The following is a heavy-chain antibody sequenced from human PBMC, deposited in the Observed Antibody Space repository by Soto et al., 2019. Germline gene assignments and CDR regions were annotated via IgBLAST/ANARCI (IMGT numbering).Heavy chain of an antibody. CDR2: IYYSGST. Sequence: QLQLQESGPGLVKPSETLSLTCTVSGGSISSSSYYWGWIRQPPGKGLEWIGSIYYSGSTYYNPSLKSRVTISVDTSKNQFSLKLSSVTAADTAVYYCARVALVAAAGPGYFDYWGQGTLVTVSS. D-gene: IGHD6-13*01. V-gene: IGHV4-39*01. J-gene: IGHJ4*02. CDR3: ARVALVAAAGPGYFDY. CDR1: GGSISSSSYY.